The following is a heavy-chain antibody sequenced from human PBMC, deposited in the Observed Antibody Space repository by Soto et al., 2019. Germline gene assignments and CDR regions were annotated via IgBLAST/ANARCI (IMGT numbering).Heavy chain of an antibody. D-gene: IGHD3-3*01. CDR3: AGAGKRSGYYGTDY. V-gene: IGHV1-69*16. CDR1: GGTFSTFS. J-gene: IGHJ4*02. CDR2: IVPKLGAP. Sequence: QVQLVQSGAEMKKPGSSVKVSCKTSGGTFSTFSTSWVRQAPGQGLEWMGGIVPKLGAPNYAPKFQGIVTITSDEATSTAYLELSSLRSEDTAVYYCAGAGKRSGYYGTDYWGQGTLVTVSS.